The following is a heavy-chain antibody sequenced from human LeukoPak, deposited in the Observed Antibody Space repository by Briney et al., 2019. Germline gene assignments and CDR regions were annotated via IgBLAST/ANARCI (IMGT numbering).Heavy chain of an antibody. J-gene: IGHJ4*02. CDR2: IYSTGST. CDR1: GGSISSYC. D-gene: IGHD6-13*01. CDR3: ARQIASAGTAGFDF. V-gene: IGHV4-4*07. Sequence: PSETLSLTCTVSGGSISSYCWSWIRQPAGKGLEWIGRIYSTGSTNYKPSLKSRVTMSVDTSKNQFSLRLRSVTAADTAVYYCARQIASAGTAGFDFWGQGALVTVSS.